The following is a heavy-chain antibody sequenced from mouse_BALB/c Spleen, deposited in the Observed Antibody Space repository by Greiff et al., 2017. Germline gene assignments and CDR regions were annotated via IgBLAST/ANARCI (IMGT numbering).Heavy chain of an antibody. D-gene: IGHD1-1*01. CDR2: ISNGGGST. J-gene: IGHJ4*01. Sequence: EVQLVESGGGLVQPGGSLKLSCAASGFTFSSYTMSWVRQTPEKRLEWVAYISNGGGSTYYPDTVKGRFTISRDNAKNTLYLQMSSLKSEDTAMYYCARGYYGSSPWYGMDYWGQGTSVTVSS. CDR1: GFTFSSYT. V-gene: IGHV5-12-2*01. CDR3: ARGYYGSSPWYGMDY.